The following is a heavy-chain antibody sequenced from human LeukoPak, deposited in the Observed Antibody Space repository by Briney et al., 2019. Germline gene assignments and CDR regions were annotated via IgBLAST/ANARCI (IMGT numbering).Heavy chain of an antibody. J-gene: IGHJ4*02. CDR2: IYYSGST. CDR1: GGSISRYY. V-gene: IGHV4-59*08. CDR3: AVDYGDYLTYY. D-gene: IGHD4-17*01. Sequence: SETLSLTCTVSGGSISRYYWSWVRQPPGKGLEYIGNIYYSGSTNYNPSLKSRVTISVDTSKNQFSLKLSSVTAADTAVYYCAVDYGDYLTYYWGQGTLVTVSS.